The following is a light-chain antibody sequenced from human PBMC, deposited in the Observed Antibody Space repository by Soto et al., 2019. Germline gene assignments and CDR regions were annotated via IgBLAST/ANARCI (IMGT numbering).Light chain of an antibody. J-gene: IGLJ2*01. CDR3: SSYTSSNTVV. Sequence: QSALTQPPSVSGSPGQSVTISCTGTSSDIGSYNRVSWYQQPPGTAPKLFIYEVSNRPSGVPDRFSGSKSGNTASLTISGLQAEDEADYYCSSYTSSNTVVFGGGTQLTVL. CDR2: EVS. CDR1: SSDIGSYNR. V-gene: IGLV2-18*02.